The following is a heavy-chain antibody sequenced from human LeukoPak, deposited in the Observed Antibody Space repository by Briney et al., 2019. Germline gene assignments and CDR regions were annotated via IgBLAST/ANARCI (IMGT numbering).Heavy chain of an antibody. Sequence: GGSLRLSCAASGFTFSSYAMHWVRQAPGKGLEWMSVISYDGSNKYFADSVKGRFTISRDNSKNTLYLQMNSQRGEDTAVYYCARGQRAHVEWSYYMDVWGKGTTVTVSS. J-gene: IGHJ6*03. D-gene: IGHD3-3*01. V-gene: IGHV3-30*04. CDR2: ISYDGSNK. CDR1: GFTFSSYA. CDR3: ARGQRAHVEWSYYMDV.